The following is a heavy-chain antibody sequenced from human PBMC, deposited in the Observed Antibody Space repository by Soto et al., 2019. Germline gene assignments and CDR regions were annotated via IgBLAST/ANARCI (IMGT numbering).Heavy chain of an antibody. V-gene: IGHV1-18*01. CDR3: ARIHDYLHYYYCYMDV. J-gene: IGHJ6*03. CDR1: GYTFTSYG. CDR2: ISAYNGNT. Sequence: QVQLVQYGAEVKKPGASVKVSCKASGYTFTSYGISWVRQAPGQGLEWRGWISAYNGNTNYAQKLQGRATMTPDASSSTAYMELRSLRSDDTSVYYCARIHDYLHYYYCYMDVWGKGTTVTVSS. D-gene: IGHD4-17*01.